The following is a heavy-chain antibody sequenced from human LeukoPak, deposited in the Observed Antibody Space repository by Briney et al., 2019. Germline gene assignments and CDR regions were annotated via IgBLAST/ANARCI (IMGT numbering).Heavy chain of an antibody. CDR2: IHFTGNT. D-gene: IGHD1-26*01. J-gene: IGHJ6*03. CDR1: GGSISSYS. CDR3: ARGVGIENAAIYYMDV. Sequence: SETLSLNCTVSGGSISSYSWTWIRQPPGKGLEWIGYIHFTGNTNYNPSLKSRVIISLHTPNNQFSLRLNSVTAADTAFYYCARGVGIENAAIYYMDVWGKGATVTVSS. V-gene: IGHV4-59*01.